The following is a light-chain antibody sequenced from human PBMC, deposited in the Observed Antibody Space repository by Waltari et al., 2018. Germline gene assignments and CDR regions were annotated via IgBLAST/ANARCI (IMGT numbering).Light chain of an antibody. J-gene: IGKJ1*01. V-gene: IGKV1-12*01. Sequence: DMQLTPFPSSVSASVGDRVTITCRAIQGISSWLAWYQQKPGKAPKLLIYAAASLQSGVASRFSGSVSGTDFTLTINSLQPEDFATYYCQQSNSFPQTFGQGTKVEIK. CDR1: QGISSW. CDR2: AAA. CDR3: QQSNSFPQT.